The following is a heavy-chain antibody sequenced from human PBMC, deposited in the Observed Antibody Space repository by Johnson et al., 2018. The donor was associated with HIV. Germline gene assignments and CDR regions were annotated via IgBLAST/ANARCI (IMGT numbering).Heavy chain of an antibody. CDR2: IYSGGST. Sequence: QVQLVESGGGVVQPGRSLRLSCVVSGFTFSSYGMHWVRQAPGKGLEWVSFIYSGGSTYYADSVKGRFTISRDNAKNSLYLQMNSLRAEDTALYYCARRTGYCSGGTCFEAFDVWGQGTMVTVSS. D-gene: IGHD2-15*01. CDR1: GFTFSSYG. V-gene: IGHV3-NL1*01. J-gene: IGHJ3*01. CDR3: ARRTGYCSGGTCFEAFDV.